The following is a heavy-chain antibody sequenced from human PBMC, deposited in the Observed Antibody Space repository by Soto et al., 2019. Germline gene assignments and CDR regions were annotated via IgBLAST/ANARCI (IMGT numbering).Heavy chain of an antibody. Sequence: QVQLVESGGGVVQPGRSLRLSCAASGFTFSSYAMHWVRQAPGKGLEWVAVISYDGSNKYYADSVKGRFTISRDNSKNTLYLQMNSLSPEDTAVYYCARGVVPAAFHYYGMDVWGQGTTVTVSS. J-gene: IGHJ6*02. CDR3: ARGVVPAAFHYYGMDV. CDR1: GFTFSSYA. CDR2: ISYDGSNK. D-gene: IGHD2-2*01. V-gene: IGHV3-30-3*01.